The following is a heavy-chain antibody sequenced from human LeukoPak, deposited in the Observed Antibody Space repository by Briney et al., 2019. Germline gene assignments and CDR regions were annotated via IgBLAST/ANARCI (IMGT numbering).Heavy chain of an antibody. D-gene: IGHD4-11*01. J-gene: IGHJ6*02. V-gene: IGHV4-59*01. CDR2: IYYSGST. Sequence: SETLSLTCTVSGGSISSYYWSWIRQPPGKGLEWIGCIYYSGSTNYNPFLKSRVTISVDTSKNQFSPKLSSVTAADTAVYYCARVGGLQLLYGMDVWGQGTTVTVSS. CDR3: ARVGGLQLLYGMDV. CDR1: GGSISSYY.